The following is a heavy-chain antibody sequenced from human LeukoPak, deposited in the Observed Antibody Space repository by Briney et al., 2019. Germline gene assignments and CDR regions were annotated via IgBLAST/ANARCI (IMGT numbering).Heavy chain of an antibody. J-gene: IGHJ5*02. CDR2: IYHRGST. D-gene: IGHD3-10*01. CDR3: ARDRASRSWFDP. CDR1: GGSISSSNW. Sequence: PSGTLSLTCAVSGGSISSSNWWRWVRQPPGKGLEWIGEIYHRGSTNYNPSLKSRVSISVDKSKNQFSLKLSSVPAADTAVYSCARDRASRSWFDPWGQGTLVTVSS. V-gene: IGHV4-4*02.